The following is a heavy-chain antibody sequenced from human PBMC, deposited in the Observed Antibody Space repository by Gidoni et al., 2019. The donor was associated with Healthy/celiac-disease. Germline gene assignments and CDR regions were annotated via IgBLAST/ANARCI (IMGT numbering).Heavy chain of an antibody. CDR2: IYSGGST. J-gene: IGHJ4*02. CDR3: ATDSSSH. V-gene: IGHV3-66*02. D-gene: IGHD6-6*01. Sequence: EVQLVESGGGLVQPGGSLGLYCAASGFTVSSNYRRWVRHAPGKGLEWVSVIYSGGSTYYADSVKVRFTISRDNSKNTLYLQMNSLRAEDTAVYYCATDSSSHWGQGTLVTVSS. CDR1: GFTVSSNY.